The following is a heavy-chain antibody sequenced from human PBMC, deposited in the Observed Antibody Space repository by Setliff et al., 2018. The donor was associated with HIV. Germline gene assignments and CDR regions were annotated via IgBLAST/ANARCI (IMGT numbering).Heavy chain of an antibody. V-gene: IGHV3-48*01. J-gene: IGHJ5*02. CDR2: NGIINGAK. CDR3: VKGQFLEWFNWFDP. CDR1: GFTFSSYS. Sequence: GGSLRLSCAASGFTFSSYSMIWVRQAPGKGLEWISYNGIINGAKHYADSMEGRFTISRDNAKNTLYLQMSSLRSEDTAVYYCVKGQFLEWFNWFDPWGQGTLVTVSS. D-gene: IGHD3-3*01.